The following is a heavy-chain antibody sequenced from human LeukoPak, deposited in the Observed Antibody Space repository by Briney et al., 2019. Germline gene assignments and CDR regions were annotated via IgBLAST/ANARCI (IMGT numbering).Heavy chain of an antibody. J-gene: IGHJ5*02. CDR3: VRCIRLEGRIHRFDP. V-gene: IGHV4-39*01. D-gene: IGHD3-3*02. CDR2: IYYSGST. Sequence: PSKTLSLTCTVSGDSINTYNYYWGWIRQTPGKGLEWIGSIYYSGSTFYRPSLESRVTISLDASKNQFSLRLTSVTAADTGIYYCVRCIRLEGRIHRFDPWGQGTLVTVSS. CDR1: GDSINTYNYY.